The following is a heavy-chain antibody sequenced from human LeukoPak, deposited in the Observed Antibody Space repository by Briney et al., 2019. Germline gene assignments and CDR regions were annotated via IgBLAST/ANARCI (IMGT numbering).Heavy chain of an antibody. V-gene: IGHV3-11*03. CDR1: GIPFSDYY. J-gene: IGHJ4*02. D-gene: IGHD6-13*01. Sequence: GGSLRLSCVVSGIPFSDYYMNWIRQAPGKGLEWISYISSSSSYTDYADSVKGRFTISRDNAQNALFLQMDSLRVEDTAVYYCAAGTAADYWGQGTRVTVSS. CDR2: ISSSSSYT. CDR3: AAGTAADY.